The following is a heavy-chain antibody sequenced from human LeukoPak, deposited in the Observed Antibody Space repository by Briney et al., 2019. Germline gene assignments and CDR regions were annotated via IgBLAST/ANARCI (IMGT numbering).Heavy chain of an antibody. D-gene: IGHD6-19*01. CDR1: GFTFSSYS. J-gene: IGHJ4*02. V-gene: IGHV3-21*01. Sequence: PGGSLRLSCAASGFTFSSYSMNWVRQAPGKGLEWVSSISSSSSYIYYADSVKGRFTISRDNAKNSLYLQMNSLRAEDTAVYYCARDKGSGWRMAYYFDYWGQGTLVTVSS. CDR2: ISSSSSYI. CDR3: ARDKGSGWRMAYYFDY.